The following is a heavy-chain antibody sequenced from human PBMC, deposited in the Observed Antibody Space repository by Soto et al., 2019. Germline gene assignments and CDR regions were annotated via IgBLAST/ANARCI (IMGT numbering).Heavy chain of an antibody. J-gene: IGHJ6*03. CDR1: GFTFSSYW. CDR2: IKQDGSEK. V-gene: IGHV3-7*01. D-gene: IGHD4-17*01. CDR3: AREQVGYGDYADYYYYMDV. Sequence: GGSLRLSCAASGFTFSSYWMSWVRQAPGKGLEWVANIKQDGSEKYYVDSVKGRFTISRDNAKNSLYLQMNSLRAEDTAVYYCAREQVGYGDYADYYYYMDVWGKGTTVTVSS.